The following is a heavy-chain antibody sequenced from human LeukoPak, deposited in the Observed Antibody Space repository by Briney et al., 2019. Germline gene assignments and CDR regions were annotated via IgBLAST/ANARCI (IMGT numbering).Heavy chain of an antibody. D-gene: IGHD6-19*01. J-gene: IGHJ4*02. CDR3: ARDRAQWLVAGAFDY. Sequence: KPGESLKISCKGSGYNFTIYWIVWVRQMPGKGLEWMGIIYPGDSDTRYSPSFQGQVTISADKSISTAYLQWSSLKASDTAMYYCARDRAQWLVAGAFDYWGQGTLVTVSS. CDR1: GYNFTIYW. CDR2: IYPGDSDT. V-gene: IGHV5-51*03.